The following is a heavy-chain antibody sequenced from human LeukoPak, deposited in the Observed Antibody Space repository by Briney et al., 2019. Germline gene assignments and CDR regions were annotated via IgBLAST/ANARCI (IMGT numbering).Heavy chain of an antibody. V-gene: IGHV3-33*01. CDR1: GFTFSTYG. Sequence: PGRSLRLSCAASGFTFSTYGMNWVRQAPGKGLEWVAVIWYDGSNKYYADSVKGRFTISRDNSKDTLYLQMNSLRAEDTAMYYCASQMAAASSYWGQGTLVTVSS. D-gene: IGHD5-24*01. CDR3: ASQMAAASSY. J-gene: IGHJ4*02. CDR2: IWYDGSNK.